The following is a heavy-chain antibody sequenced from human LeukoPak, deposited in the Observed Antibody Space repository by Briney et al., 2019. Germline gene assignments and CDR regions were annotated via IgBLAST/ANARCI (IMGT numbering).Heavy chain of an antibody. CDR3: AHSVSGAYSDY. Sequence: SETLSLTCSVSGASISSSGYYWAWIRQPPGRGLEWIGNLYYSGSTYYNPSLKSRVTISVGTSKNQFSLKLSSVTAADTAVYYCAHSVSGAYSDYWGQGTLVTVSS. CDR1: GASISSSGYY. CDR2: LYYSGST. D-gene: IGHD3-10*01. J-gene: IGHJ4*02. V-gene: IGHV4-39*01.